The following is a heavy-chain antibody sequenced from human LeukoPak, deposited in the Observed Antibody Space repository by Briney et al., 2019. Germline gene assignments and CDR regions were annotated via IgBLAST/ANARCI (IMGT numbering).Heavy chain of an antibody. CDR2: IYSGGST. Sequence: PGGSLRLSCAASGFVVSSNYMSWVRQVPGKGLEWVSFIYSGGSTYYADSVKGRFIISRDNSKNTVYLQMNSLRAEDTAVYYCARAHCSSTICYGPYYYYYYYMDVWGKGTTVTISS. D-gene: IGHD2-2*01. CDR1: GFVVSSNY. V-gene: IGHV3-66*01. CDR3: ARAHCSSTICYGPYYYYYYYMDV. J-gene: IGHJ6*03.